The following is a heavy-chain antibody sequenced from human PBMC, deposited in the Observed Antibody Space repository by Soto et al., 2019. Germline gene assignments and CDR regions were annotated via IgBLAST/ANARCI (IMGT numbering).Heavy chain of an antibody. J-gene: IGHJ6*02. V-gene: IGHV4-34*01. D-gene: IGHD3-3*01. CDR1: GGSFSGYY. CDR2: INHSAST. Sequence: SETLSLTCAVYGGSFSGYYWSWIRQPPGKGLEWIGEINHSASTSYNPYLKSRVTISVDTSKNQFSLKLSSVTAADTAVYYGARGRPSYDCGSGYYKRGGDYYYGMDVWGQGTTVTVSS. CDR3: ARGRPSYDCGSGYYKRGGDYYYGMDV.